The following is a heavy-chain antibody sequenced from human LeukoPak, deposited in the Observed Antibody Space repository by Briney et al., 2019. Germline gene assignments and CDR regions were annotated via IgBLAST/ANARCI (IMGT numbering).Heavy chain of an antibody. CDR2: INPNSGGR. V-gene: IGHV1-2*06. D-gene: IGHD5-18*01. Sequence: GASVTVSCTASGYTFTGYYMHWVRQAPGQGLEWMGRINPNSGGRNYAQKFQGRVTMTRDTSISTAYMELSRLRSDDTAVYYCARGPANVDTAMVAPFDYWGQGTLVTVSS. CDR3: ARGPANVDTAMVAPFDY. J-gene: IGHJ4*02. CDR1: GYTFTGYY.